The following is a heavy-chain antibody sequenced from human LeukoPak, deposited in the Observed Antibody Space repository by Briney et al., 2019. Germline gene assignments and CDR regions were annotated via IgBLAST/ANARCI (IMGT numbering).Heavy chain of an antibody. CDR1: GYTFTDYY. J-gene: IGHJ4*02. CDR2: VDPEDGET. D-gene: IGHD2-2*01. CDR3: ATDQGWPAALFDY. V-gene: IGHV1-69-2*01. Sequence: ASVKISCKASGYTFTDYYMHWVQQAPGKGLEWMGRVDPEDGETIYAEKFQGRVTITADTSTDTAYMELSSLRSEDTAAYYCATDQGWPAALFDYWGQGTLVTVSS.